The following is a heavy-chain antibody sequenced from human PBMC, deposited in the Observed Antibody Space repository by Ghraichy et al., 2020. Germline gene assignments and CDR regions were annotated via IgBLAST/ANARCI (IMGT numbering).Heavy chain of an antibody. J-gene: IGHJ4*02. CDR3: AREYCRGGRCFFGTGGSHLDY. CDR2: INSDGRDT. D-gene: IGHD2-15*01. V-gene: IGHV3-74*01. CDR1: GFSFNNYW. Sequence: ETLSLTCAASGFSFNNYWMHWVRHAPGKGLVWVSRINSDGRDTIYADSVKGRFTISRDNARNTLYLQMNSLRAEDTAVYYCAREYCRGGRCFFGTGGSHLDYWGQGTLVTVSS.